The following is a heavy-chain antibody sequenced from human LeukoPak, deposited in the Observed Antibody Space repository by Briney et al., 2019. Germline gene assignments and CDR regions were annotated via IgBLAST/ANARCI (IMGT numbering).Heavy chain of an antibody. V-gene: IGHV4-59*08. J-gene: IGHJ4*02. D-gene: IGHD3-10*01. Sequence: PSETLSLTCTVSGGSISSYYWSWIRQPPGKGLEWIGSIYQSGITYYNPSLKSRVTVSIEMSMNQFSLKLSSVTAADTAVYYCARECGSGSYCLDYWGQGTLVTVSS. CDR3: ARECGSGSYCLDY. CDR1: GGSISSYY. CDR2: IYQSGIT.